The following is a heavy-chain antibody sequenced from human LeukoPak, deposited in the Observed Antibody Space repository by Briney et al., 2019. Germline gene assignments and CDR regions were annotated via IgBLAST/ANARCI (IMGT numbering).Heavy chain of an antibody. Sequence: PSETLSLTCTVSGGSVSSSSYYWGWIRQPPGKGLEWVGCIYNSGSTYYDPSLKSRVTISVDTSKNQVSLKVNSMTAADTAVYYCARRGSSGRSFDYWGQGTLVIVSS. V-gene: IGHV4-39*01. CDR2: IYNSGST. CDR3: ARRGSSGRSFDY. J-gene: IGHJ4*02. D-gene: IGHD6-25*01. CDR1: GGSVSSSSYY.